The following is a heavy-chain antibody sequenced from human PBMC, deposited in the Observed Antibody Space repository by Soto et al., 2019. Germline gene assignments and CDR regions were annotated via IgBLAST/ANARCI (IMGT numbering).Heavy chain of an antibody. CDR2: IRTYNGNT. CDR1: GYTFTEYG. J-gene: IGHJ6*02. Sequence: VQLAQSGAEVKKPGASLKVSCKASGYTFTEYGITWVRQAPGQGLEWVGWIRTYNGNTNHAQKLQGRVTTTTDTSPSTADVDLSSLRSDDTALYYCARYGYSSGWYLGTGMDVWGQGTPVTVS. V-gene: IGHV1-18*04. D-gene: IGHD6-19*01. CDR3: ARYGYSSGWYLGTGMDV.